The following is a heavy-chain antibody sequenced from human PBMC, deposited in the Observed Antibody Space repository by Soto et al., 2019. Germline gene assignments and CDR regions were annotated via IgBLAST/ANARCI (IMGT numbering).Heavy chain of an antibody. J-gene: IGHJ3*02. D-gene: IGHD2-2*01. Sequence: EVQLVESGGGLIQPGGSLRLSCTASGFPFSDLWMHWVRQAPGKGLEWVSRISHDGSSTSHADSVMGQFSTSRDNATNTVSLQMNRLRAEDTAVYYWTSLSVAVNYFAFDIWGPGTVVTVS. CDR3: TSLSVAVNYFAFDI. CDR2: ISHDGSST. CDR1: GFPFSDLW. V-gene: IGHV3-74*01.